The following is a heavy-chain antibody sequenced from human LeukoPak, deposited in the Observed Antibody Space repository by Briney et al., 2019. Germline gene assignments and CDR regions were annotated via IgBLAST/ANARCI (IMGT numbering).Heavy chain of an antibody. Sequence: SETLSLTCTVSGGSISSYYWSWIRQPPGKGLEWIGYIYYRGSTNYNPSLKSRVTISVDTSKNQFSLKLSSVTAADTAVYYCARPYSSNWYDAFHFWGQGTMVTVSS. CDR1: GGSISSYY. D-gene: IGHD6-13*01. CDR3: ARPYSSNWYDAFHF. CDR2: IYYRGST. V-gene: IGHV4-59*01. J-gene: IGHJ3*01.